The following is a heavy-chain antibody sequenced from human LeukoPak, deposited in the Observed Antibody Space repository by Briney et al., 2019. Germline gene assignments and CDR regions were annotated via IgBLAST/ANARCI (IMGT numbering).Heavy chain of an antibody. V-gene: IGHV4-38-2*01. CDR3: ARAPGSGWSD. CDR2: ISNSGDT. CDR1: GYSISGGYY. J-gene: IGHJ4*02. D-gene: IGHD6-19*01. Sequence: SETLSLTCAVSGYSISGGYYWGWIRQPPGEGLEWIGAISNSGDTYYKPSLKSRLIISLDTFKNHFSLSLISVTAADTAVYYCARAPGSGWSDWGRGTLVTVSS.